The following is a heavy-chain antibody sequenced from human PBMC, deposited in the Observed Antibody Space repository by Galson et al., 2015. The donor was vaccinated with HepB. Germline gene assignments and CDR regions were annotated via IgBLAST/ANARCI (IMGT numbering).Heavy chain of an antibody. V-gene: IGHV1-2*02. CDR1: GYTFTGYY. Sequence: SVKVSCKASGYTFTGYYMHWVRQAPGQGLEWMGWINPNSGGTNYAQKFQGRVTMTRDTSISTAYMELSRLRSDDTAVYYCASSHWFGELLLDYWGQGTLVTVSS. CDR2: INPNSGGT. CDR3: ASSHWFGELLLDY. D-gene: IGHD3-10*01. J-gene: IGHJ4*02.